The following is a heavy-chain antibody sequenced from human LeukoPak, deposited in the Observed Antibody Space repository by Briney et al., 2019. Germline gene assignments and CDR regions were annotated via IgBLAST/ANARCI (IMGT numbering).Heavy chain of an antibody. J-gene: IGHJ4*02. V-gene: IGHV4-34*01. Sequence: PSETLSLTCAVYGGSFSGYYWSWIRQPPGKGLEWIGEINHSGSTNYNPSLKSRVTISVDTSKNQFSLKLSSVTAADTAVYYCARDGWRWELLPYFDYWGQGTLVTVSS. D-gene: IGHD1-26*01. CDR1: GGSFSGYY. CDR3: ARDGWRWELLPYFDY. CDR2: INHSGST.